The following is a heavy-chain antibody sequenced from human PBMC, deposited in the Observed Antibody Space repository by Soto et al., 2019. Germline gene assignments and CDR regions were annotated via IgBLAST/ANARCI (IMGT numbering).Heavy chain of an antibody. CDR3: AREDSIIIPAVSDF. CDR2: ISKSDYT. V-gene: IGHV3-21*01. Sequence: GGSLRLSCTVSGFAFNNYGINWVRQAPGKGLEWVSSISKSDYTYYSDSVKGRFTISRDNAKNSVSLQMNTLRVEDTAVYYCAREDSIIIPAVSDFWGQGTLVTVSS. CDR1: GFAFNNYG. D-gene: IGHD2-2*01. J-gene: IGHJ4*02.